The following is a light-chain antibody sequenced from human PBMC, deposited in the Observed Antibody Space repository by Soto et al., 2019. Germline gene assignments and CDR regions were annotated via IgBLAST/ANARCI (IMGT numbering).Light chain of an antibody. CDR3: QQYNSYSPA. J-gene: IGKJ1*01. CDR2: KAT. Sequence: DIQMTQSPSTLSASVGDRVTITCRASQSISSWLAWYQQKPGKAPKLLIYKATSLESGMPSRFSGSGSGTEFPLTISSLQPDDFGAYYCQQYNSYSPAFGQGTKVEIK. CDR1: QSISSW. V-gene: IGKV1-5*03.